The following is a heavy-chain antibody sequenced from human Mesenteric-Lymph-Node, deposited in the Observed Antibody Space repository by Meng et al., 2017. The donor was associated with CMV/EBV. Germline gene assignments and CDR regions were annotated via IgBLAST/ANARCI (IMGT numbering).Heavy chain of an antibody. CDR1: GFTFGDYA. D-gene: IGHD2-2*03. Sequence: GGSLRLSCTTSGFTFGDYAMSWVRQAPGKGLEGVASIRSKADGGRTEYAASVKGRFTISRDDSKSIAYLQLNSLETEDTAIYYCSRWMSKQFFHYWGQGSLVTVSS. J-gene: IGHJ1*01. CDR2: IRSKADGGRT. CDR3: SRWMSKQFFHY. V-gene: IGHV3-49*04.